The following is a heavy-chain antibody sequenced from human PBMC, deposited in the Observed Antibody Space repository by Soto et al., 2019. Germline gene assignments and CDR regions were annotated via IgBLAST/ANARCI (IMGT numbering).Heavy chain of an antibody. Sequence: AAVKVSCKASGYSFITSYYMHWVRQAPGQGLEWMGIINPTGSMTKYSQRFQGRLTMTRDTSTSTDYMELTTLTSEDTAVYFCARDTGYDHDAFDIWGQGTMVTVSS. CDR1: GYSFITSYY. V-gene: IGHV1-46*01. CDR2: INPTGSMT. J-gene: IGHJ3*02. D-gene: IGHD5-12*01. CDR3: ARDTGYDHDAFDI.